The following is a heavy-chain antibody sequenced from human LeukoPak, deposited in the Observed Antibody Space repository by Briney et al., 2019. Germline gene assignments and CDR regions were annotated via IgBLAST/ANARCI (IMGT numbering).Heavy chain of an antibody. CDR3: ARGRSGRVATFDY. J-gene: IGHJ4*02. CDR2: INHSGST. Sequence: SETLSLTCAVYGGSFSGYYWSWIRQPPGKGLEWIGEINHSGSTNYNPSLKSRVTISVDTSKNQFSLKLSSVTAADTAVYYCARGRSGRVATFDYGGQGPLVTVSS. V-gene: IGHV4-34*01. CDR1: GGSFSGYY. D-gene: IGHD5-12*01.